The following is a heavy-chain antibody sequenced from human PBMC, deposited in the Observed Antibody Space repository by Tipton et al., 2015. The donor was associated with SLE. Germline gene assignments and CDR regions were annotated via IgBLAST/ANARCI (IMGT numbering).Heavy chain of an antibody. CDR2: ISFDGGYA. D-gene: IGHD6-19*01. V-gene: IGHV3-33*05. CDR3: ARDLIAVAGYGMDV. Sequence: SLRLSCAASGFTFSTYGMHWVRQAPGKGLEWVAVISFDGGYAYKADSVKGRFTISRDNDQNTLFLDMNSLRVEDTALYYCARDLIAVAGYGMDVWGQGTTVTVSS. J-gene: IGHJ6*02. CDR1: GFTFSTYG.